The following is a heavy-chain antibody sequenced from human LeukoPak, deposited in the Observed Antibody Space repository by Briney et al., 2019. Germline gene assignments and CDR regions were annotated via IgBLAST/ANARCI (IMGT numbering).Heavy chain of an antibody. CDR1: GFTFRIYW. CDR3: AVKGGYNDWDAPFDY. D-gene: IGHD5-12*01. V-gene: IGHV3-74*01. J-gene: IGHJ4*02. Sequence: PGGSLRLSCAASGFTFRIYWMHWVRQAPGKGLVWVSRINGDGSSTSYADSVKGRFAISRDNGKKELYLQMNSLGAEDTAVYYCAVKGGYNDWDAPFDYWGQGTLVTVSS. CDR2: INGDGSST.